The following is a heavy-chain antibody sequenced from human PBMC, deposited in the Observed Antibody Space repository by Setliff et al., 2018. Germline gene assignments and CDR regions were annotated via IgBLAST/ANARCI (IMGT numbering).Heavy chain of an antibody. CDR1: GFTFTDYG. CDR2: ISNYNFNT. J-gene: IGHJ4*02. CDR3: TRVTHGLAAPEDY. D-gene: IGHD2-15*01. V-gene: IGHV1-18*01. Sequence: ASVKVSCKSSGFTFTDYGITWVRQVPGQGLEWMGWISNYNFNTQYAQKFQGRVTVTTDTSTTTAYMELRSLRADDTAVYYCTRVTHGLAAPEDYWGQGTLVTVSS.